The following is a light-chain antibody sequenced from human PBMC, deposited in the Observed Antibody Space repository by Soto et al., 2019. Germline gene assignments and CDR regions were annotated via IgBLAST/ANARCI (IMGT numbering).Light chain of an antibody. CDR2: VVS. CDR3: TSHSSSGTLAV. Sequence: QSALTQPASVSGSPGQSITISCNGTSSDIGGSNWVSWYQQHPGRAPKLIIFVVSGRPSGVSDHFSGSRSDNTASLTISGLQAEDEADYYCTSHSSSGTLAVFGTGTKLTVL. V-gene: IGLV2-14*01. CDR1: SSDIGGSNW. J-gene: IGLJ1*01.